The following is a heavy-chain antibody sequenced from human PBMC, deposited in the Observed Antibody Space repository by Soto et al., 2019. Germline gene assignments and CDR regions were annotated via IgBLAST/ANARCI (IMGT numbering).Heavy chain of an antibody. J-gene: IGHJ4*02. CDR3: ARNGDYGDYYFDY. D-gene: IGHD4-17*01. Sequence: GGSLRLSCAASGFTFSSYWMHWVRQAPGKGLVWVSRINSDGSSTSYADSVKGRFTTSRDNAKNTLYLQMNSLRAEDTAVYYCARNGDYGDYYFDYWGQGTLVTVSS. CDR2: INSDGSST. V-gene: IGHV3-74*01. CDR1: GFTFSSYW.